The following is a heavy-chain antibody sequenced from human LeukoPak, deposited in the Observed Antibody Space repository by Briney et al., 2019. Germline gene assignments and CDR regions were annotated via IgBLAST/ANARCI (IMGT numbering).Heavy chain of an antibody. D-gene: IGHD2-2*01. V-gene: IGHV3-30*18. J-gene: IGHJ4*02. Sequence: GGSLRLSCAASGFTFSSYGMHWVRQAPGKGLEWVAVISYDGSNKYYADSVKGRFTISRDNSKNTLYLQMNSLRAEDTAVYYCAKDRCSSTSCCGNDHYFDYWGQGTLVTVPS. CDR2: ISYDGSNK. CDR1: GFTFSSYG. CDR3: AKDRCSSTSCCGNDHYFDY.